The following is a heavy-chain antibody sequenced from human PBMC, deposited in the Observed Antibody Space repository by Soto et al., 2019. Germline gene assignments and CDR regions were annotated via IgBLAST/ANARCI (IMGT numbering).Heavy chain of an antibody. V-gene: IGHV1-46*01. CDR3: ARSDCPIASCFDRYFYTMDV. J-gene: IGHJ6*02. D-gene: IGHD2-2*01. CDR1: GYTFGSHY. CDR2: INPSPGST. Sequence: QVQLVQSGAEVRKPGASVKVACKASGYTFGSHYVHWVRQAPGQALEWMGIINPSPGSTSYAEKFQGKGTMTKDTSTSTDYMEMSSLRSEDTATYYFARSDCPIASCFDRYFYTMDVWGQGTTVTVSS.